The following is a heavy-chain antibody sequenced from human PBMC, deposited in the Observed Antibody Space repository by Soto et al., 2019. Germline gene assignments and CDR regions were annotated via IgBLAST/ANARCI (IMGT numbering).Heavy chain of an antibody. D-gene: IGHD6-19*01. CDR2: IYYSGST. CDR3: ARHDLYSSGWSDFDY. J-gene: IGHJ4*02. Sequence: LSLTCTVSGGSISSSSYYWGWIRQPPGKGLEWIGSIYYSGSTYYNPSLKSRVTISVDTSKNQFSLKLSSVTAADTAVYYCARHDLYSSGWSDFDYCGQGTLVTVSS. V-gene: IGHV4-39*01. CDR1: GGSISSSSYY.